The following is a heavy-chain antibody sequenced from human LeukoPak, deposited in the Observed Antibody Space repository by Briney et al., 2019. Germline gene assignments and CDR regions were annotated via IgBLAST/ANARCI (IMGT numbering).Heavy chain of an antibody. V-gene: IGHV3-23*01. Sequence: GGTLRLSCAASGFIFSNYAMNWVRQAPGKGLEWVSGITGHGDTTYYADSVKGRFTISRDNSRNTVYLQMNSLRAEDTAVYYCANDLGWIQLNLGRGQGTLVTVSS. CDR1: GFIFSNYA. CDR2: ITGHGDTT. CDR3: ANDLGWIQLNLG. D-gene: IGHD5-18*01. J-gene: IGHJ4*02.